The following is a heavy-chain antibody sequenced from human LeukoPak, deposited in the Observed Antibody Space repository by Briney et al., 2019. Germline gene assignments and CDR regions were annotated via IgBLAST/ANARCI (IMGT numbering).Heavy chain of an antibody. D-gene: IGHD3-3*01. V-gene: IGHV3-30*18. CDR3: AKDTGADYDFWSGYYYYYGMDV. CDR1: GFTLSSYG. J-gene: IGHJ6*02. CDR2: ISYDGSNK. Sequence: GGSLRLSCAASGFTLSSYGMHWVRQAPGKGLEWVVVISYDGSNKYYADSVKGRFTISRDNSKNTLYLQMNSLRAEDTAVYYCAKDTGADYDFWSGYYYYYGMDVWGQGTTVTVSS.